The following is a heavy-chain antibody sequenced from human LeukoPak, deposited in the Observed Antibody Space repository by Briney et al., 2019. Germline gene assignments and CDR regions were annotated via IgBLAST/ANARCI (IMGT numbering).Heavy chain of an antibody. V-gene: IGHV4-39*01. Sequence: SETLSLTCTVSGGSISSSSYYWGWIRQPPGKGLEWIGSMYYSGSTYYNPSLKSRVTISVDTSKNQFSLKLSSVTAADTAVYYCARLPYYYGSGSYNYWGQGTLVTVSS. CDR2: MYYSGST. CDR1: GGSISSSSYY. D-gene: IGHD3-10*01. CDR3: ARLPYYYGSGSYNY. J-gene: IGHJ4*02.